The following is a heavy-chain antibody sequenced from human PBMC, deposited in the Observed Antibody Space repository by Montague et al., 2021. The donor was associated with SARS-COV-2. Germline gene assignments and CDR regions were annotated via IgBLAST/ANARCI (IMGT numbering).Heavy chain of an antibody. CDR2: INQSEST. CDR1: GGSFSGDG. Sequence: SETLSLTCAVLGGSFSGDGWTWTRLSPGHGKEWYGGINQSESTKYNPSLKSRVTISVDTSRNQFSLDLTSVTAADTAVYYCARGAPGYWGQGTLVTVSS. J-gene: IGHJ4*02. CDR3: ARGAPGY. V-gene: IGHV4-34*01.